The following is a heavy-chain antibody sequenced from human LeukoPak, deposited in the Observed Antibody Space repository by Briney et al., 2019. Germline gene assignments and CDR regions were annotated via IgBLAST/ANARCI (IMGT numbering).Heavy chain of an antibody. D-gene: IGHD3-22*01. CDR1: GFTFSSNW. CDR3: AKDLGDYYYDSSGLFDY. V-gene: IGHV3-7*01. J-gene: IGHJ4*02. CDR2: IKQDGSEM. Sequence: PGGSLRLSCAASGFTFSSNWMSWVRQAPGKGLEWVANIKQDGSEMYYVDSVKGRFTISRDNAKNSLYLQMNSLRAEDTAVYYCAKDLGDYYYDSSGLFDYWGQGTLVTVSS.